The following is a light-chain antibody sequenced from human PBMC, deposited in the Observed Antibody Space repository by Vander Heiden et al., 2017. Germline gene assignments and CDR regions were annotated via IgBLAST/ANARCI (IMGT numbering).Light chain of an antibody. V-gene: IGKV3-11*01. CDR2: DAS. CDR3: QQRSNGPPIT. Sequence: VLTQSPATLSLSPGERATLSCRASQSVSSYLAWYQQKPGQAPRLLIYDASNRATGIPARFSGSGSGTDFTLTISSLEPEDCAVYYCQQRSNGPPITFGQGTRLEIK. CDR1: QSVSSY. J-gene: IGKJ5*01.